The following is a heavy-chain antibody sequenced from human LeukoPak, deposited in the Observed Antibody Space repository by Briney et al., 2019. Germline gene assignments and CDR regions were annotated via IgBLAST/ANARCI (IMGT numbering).Heavy chain of an antibody. V-gene: IGHV3-23*01. D-gene: IGHD1-7*01. J-gene: IGHJ4*02. CDR2: ISDSGGST. CDR1: GLTFSSYA. Sequence: QPGGSLRLSCAASGLTFSSYAMTWVRQAPGKGLEWVSGISDSGGSTYYADSVKGRFTISRDNSKNTLYLQMNSLGAEDTAVYYCANSNWNYRNWGQGTLVTVSS. CDR3: ANSNWNYRN.